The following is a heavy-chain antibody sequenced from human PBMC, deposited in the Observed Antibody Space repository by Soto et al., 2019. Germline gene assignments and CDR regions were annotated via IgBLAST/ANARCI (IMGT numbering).Heavy chain of an antibody. CDR3: ARGTVEAFQTLYY. Sequence: QVQLQESGPGLVKPSQTLSLTCTVSGGSISSGDYYWSWIRQPPGKGLEWIGYIYYSGSTYYNPSLKSRVTISVDTAKNQFSLKLSSVTAADAAVYYCARGTVEAFQTLYYWGQGTLVTVSS. V-gene: IGHV4-30-4*01. J-gene: IGHJ4*02. D-gene: IGHD4-17*01. CDR1: GGSISSGDYY. CDR2: IYYSGST.